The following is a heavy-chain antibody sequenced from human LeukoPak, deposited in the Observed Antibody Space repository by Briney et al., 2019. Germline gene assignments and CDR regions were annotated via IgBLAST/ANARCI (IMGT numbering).Heavy chain of an antibody. CDR3: ARDRSGYYYYMDV. CDR1: GGSISSSSYY. Sequence: PSETLSLTCTVSGGSISSSSYYWGWIRQPPGKGLEWIGSIFYTGSTYYNPSLKSRVTISVDTSKNQFSLKLSSVTAADTAVYYCARDRSGYYYYMDVWGKGTTVTISS. V-gene: IGHV4-39*07. D-gene: IGHD2-15*01. CDR2: IFYTGST. J-gene: IGHJ6*03.